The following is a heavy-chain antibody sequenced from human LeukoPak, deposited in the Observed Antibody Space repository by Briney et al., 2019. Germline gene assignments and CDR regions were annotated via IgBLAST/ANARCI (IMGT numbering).Heavy chain of an antibody. V-gene: IGHV1-69*13. CDR1: GGTISSYA. CDR2: IIPIFGTA. D-gene: IGHD3-22*01. Sequence: SVKVSCKASGGTISSYAISWVRQAPGQGLEWMGGIIPIFGTANYAQKFQGRATITADESTSTAYMELSSLRSEDTAVYYCARASYYYDSSGYSEYFQHWGQGTLVTVSS. J-gene: IGHJ1*01. CDR3: ARASYYYDSSGYSEYFQH.